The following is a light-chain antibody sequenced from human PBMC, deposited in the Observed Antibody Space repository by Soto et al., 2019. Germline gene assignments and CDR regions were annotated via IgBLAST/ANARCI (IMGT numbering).Light chain of an antibody. J-gene: IGKJ1*01. CDR2: WAS. V-gene: IGKV4-1*01. CDR1: QRVLYSSSNKNY. Sequence: DIVMTQSPGTLAVSLGERATINCKSSQRVLYSSSNKNYLAWYQQKPGQPPKLLIYWASTRESGVPDRFSGSGSGTDFTLTISSLQAEDVAVYYCQQYCSSTWTFGQGTKVEIK. CDR3: QQYCSSTWT.